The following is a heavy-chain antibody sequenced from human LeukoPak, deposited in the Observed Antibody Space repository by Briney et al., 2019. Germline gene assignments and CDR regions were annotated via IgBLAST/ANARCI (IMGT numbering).Heavy chain of an antibody. CDR2: ISSSSTYI. CDR3: ASAPSSTSRYEDYYGMDV. V-gene: IGHV3-21*01. CDR1: GFTFSSYS. D-gene: IGHD2-2*01. Sequence: GGSLRLSCAASGFTFSSYSMNWVRQAPGKGLEWVSSISSSSTYIYYADSVKGRFTISRDNAKNSLYLQMNSLRAEDTAVYYCASAPSSTSRYEDYYGMDVWGRGTTVTVSS. J-gene: IGHJ6*02.